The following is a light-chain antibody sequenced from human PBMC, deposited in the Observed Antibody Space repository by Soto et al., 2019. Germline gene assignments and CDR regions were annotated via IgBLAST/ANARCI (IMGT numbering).Light chain of an antibody. CDR3: QQSFT. CDR1: QSISSW. Sequence: DIQMTQSPSTLSASVGDRVTITCRASQSISSWLAWYQQKPGKAPKLLIYKASTLESGVPSRFSGSGSGTEFTLTISSLQPDDFATYYCQQSFTFGSGPKVDIK. J-gene: IGKJ3*01. V-gene: IGKV1-5*03. CDR2: KAS.